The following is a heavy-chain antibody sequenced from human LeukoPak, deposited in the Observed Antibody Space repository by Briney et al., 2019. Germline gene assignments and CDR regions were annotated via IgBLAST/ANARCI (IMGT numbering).Heavy chain of an antibody. V-gene: IGHV3-30*02. CDR1: GFTFSNYG. CDR3: AKGMLRGSAPAYFDF. CDR2: IPYDGSNQ. Sequence: PGGSLRLSCAASGFTFSNYGLHWVRQAPGKGLEWVAFIPYDGSNQNYADSVKGRFTISRDNSKNTLYLQMSSLRADDTAVYYCAKGMLRGSAPAYFDFWGQGTLVTVSS. D-gene: IGHD2-2*01. J-gene: IGHJ4*02.